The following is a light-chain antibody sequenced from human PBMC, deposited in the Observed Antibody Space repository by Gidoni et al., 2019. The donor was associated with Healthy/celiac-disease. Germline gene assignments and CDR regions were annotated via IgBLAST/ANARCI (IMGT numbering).Light chain of an antibody. J-gene: IGLJ2*01. CDR2: DVS. V-gene: IGLV2-14*01. Sequence: QSALTQPASVSGSPGQSITISCTGTSSDVGGYNYVSWYQQHPGKAHKLMIYDVSNRPSGVSNRCSGSKSGNTASLTISGLQAEDEADYYCSSYTSSSTVVFGGGTKLTVL. CDR1: SSDVGGYNY. CDR3: SSYTSSSTVV.